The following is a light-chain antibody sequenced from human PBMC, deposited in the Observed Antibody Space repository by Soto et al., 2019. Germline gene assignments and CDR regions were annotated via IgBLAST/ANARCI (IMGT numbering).Light chain of an antibody. J-gene: IGKJ1*01. Sequence: EIVMTQSPATLSVSPGERVTLSCRASQSVGNNLAWHQQKPGQAPRLLIYGASTRATGFPARFSGSGSGTDFTLTISSLEPEDFAVYFCQQRGTRPPWTFGQGTKVDIK. CDR3: QQRGTRPPWT. V-gene: IGKV3-15*01. CDR2: GAS. CDR1: QSVGNN.